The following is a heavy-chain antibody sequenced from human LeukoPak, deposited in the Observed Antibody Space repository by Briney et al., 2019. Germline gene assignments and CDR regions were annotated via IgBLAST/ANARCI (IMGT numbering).Heavy chain of an antibody. Sequence: PGGSLRLSCAASGFTFSSYEMNWVRQAPGKGLEWVSYISSSDTTTYYTDSVKGRFTISRDNAKNSLYLQMNGLRAEDTAVYYCAGRPRNGYRIDYWGQGTLVTVSS. CDR1: GFTFSSYE. J-gene: IGHJ4*02. V-gene: IGHV3-48*03. CDR3: AGRPRNGYRIDY. CDR2: ISSSDTTT. D-gene: IGHD5-18*01.